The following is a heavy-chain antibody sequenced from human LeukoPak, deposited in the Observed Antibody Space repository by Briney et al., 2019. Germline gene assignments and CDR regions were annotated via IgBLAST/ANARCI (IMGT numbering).Heavy chain of an antibody. V-gene: IGHV4-38-2*02. CDR3: ASRTSTSLLWFGEYEYYFDY. J-gene: IGHJ4*02. CDR1: GYSISSGYY. CDR2: IYHSGST. D-gene: IGHD3-10*01. Sequence: SETLSLTCTVSGYSISSGYYWGWIRQPPGKGLEWIGSIYHSGSTYYNPSLKSRVTISVDTSKNQFSLKLSSVTAADTAVYYCASRTSTSLLWFGEYEYYFDYWGQGTLVTVSS.